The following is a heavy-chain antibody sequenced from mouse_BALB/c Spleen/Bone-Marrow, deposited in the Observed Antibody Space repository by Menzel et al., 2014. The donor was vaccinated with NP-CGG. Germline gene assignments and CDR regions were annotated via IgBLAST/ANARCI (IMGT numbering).Heavy chain of an antibody. CDR1: GFNIKDIY. V-gene: IGHV14-3*02. Sequence: EVMLEESGGGVVKPGVSVKLSCTASGFNIKDIYMLWVKQRPEKGLEWIGRIDPENGNTKYDPKFQDKTTITADTSSNTAYLQLSSLTSEDTAIYYCARYDYGVCFDDWGQSNTVTVTT. CDR2: IDPENGNT. CDR3: ARYDYGVCFDD. J-gene: IGHJ2*01. D-gene: IGHD2-4*01.